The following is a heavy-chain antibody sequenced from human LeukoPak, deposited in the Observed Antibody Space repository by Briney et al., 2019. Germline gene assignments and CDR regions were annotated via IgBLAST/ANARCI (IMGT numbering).Heavy chain of an antibody. CDR2: INHSGST. J-gene: IGHJ5*02. D-gene: IGHD4-17*01. CDR3: ARGGTVTGRWFDP. Sequence: SETLSLTCTVSGGSISSHYWSWIRQPPGKGLEWIGEINHSGSTNYNPSLKSRVTISVDTSKNQFSLKLSSVTAADTAVYYCARGGTVTGRWFDPWGQGTLVTVSS. V-gene: IGHV4-34*01. CDR1: GGSISSHY.